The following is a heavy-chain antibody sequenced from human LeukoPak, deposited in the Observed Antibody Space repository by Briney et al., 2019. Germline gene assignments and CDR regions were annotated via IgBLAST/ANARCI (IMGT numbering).Heavy chain of an antibody. CDR1: GGTFRTFA. D-gene: IGHD3-10*01. CDR3: ARVRDLWFGDFDY. J-gene: IGHJ4*02. Sequence: ASVKVSCKASGGTFRTFAISWVRQAPGQGLEWMGGIIPIFGIPDSAQKFQGRLTITADESTTTAYMELSSLRSDDTAVYYCARVRDLWFGDFDYWGQGTLVTVSS. CDR2: IIPIFGIP. V-gene: IGHV1-69*13.